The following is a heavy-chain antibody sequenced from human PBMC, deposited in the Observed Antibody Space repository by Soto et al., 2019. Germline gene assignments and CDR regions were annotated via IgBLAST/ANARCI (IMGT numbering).Heavy chain of an antibody. V-gene: IGHV1-69*06. CDR2: VIPFFGTA. Sequence: QAQLEESGGEVKKPGASGKVSCKASRVAFSKFIVTLGRQAPGLGLEWVGGVIPFFGTANYAQKFQGSVTITADKSTSTSFMEVNNLRSEDTAVYYCAKVRYSGPMGYYYGMDVWGQGTTVTVSS. D-gene: IGHD1-26*01. CDR3: AKVRYSGPMGYYYGMDV. J-gene: IGHJ6*02. CDR1: RVAFSKFI.